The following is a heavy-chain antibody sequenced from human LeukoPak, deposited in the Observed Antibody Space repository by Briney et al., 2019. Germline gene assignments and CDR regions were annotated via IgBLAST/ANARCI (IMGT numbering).Heavy chain of an antibody. D-gene: IGHD3-9*01. J-gene: IGHJ4*02. V-gene: IGHV1-18*04. CDR1: GYTFTGYY. CDR2: ISAYNGNT. Sequence: ASVKVSCKASGYTFTGYYMHWVRQAPGQGLEWMGWISAYNGNTNYAQKLQGRVTMTTDTSTSTAYMELRSLRSDDTAVYYCARADFDWSHYFDYWGQGTLVTVSS. CDR3: ARADFDWSHYFDY.